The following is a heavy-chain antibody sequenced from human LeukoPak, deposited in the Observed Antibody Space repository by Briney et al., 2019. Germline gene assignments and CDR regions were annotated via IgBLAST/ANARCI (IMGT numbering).Heavy chain of an antibody. CDR1: GGSFSGYY. CDR2: INHSGST. CDR3: ARKRGYDFWSGYYPNYFDY. Sequence: PSETLSLTCAVYGGSFSGYYWSWIRQPPGKGLEWIGEINHSGSTNYNPSLKSRVTISVDTSKNQFSLKLSSVTAADTAVYYCARKRGYDFWSGYYPNYFDYWGQGTLVTVSS. J-gene: IGHJ4*02. D-gene: IGHD3-3*01. V-gene: IGHV4-34*01.